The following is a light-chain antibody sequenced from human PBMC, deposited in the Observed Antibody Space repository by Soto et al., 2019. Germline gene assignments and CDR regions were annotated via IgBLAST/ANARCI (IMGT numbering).Light chain of an antibody. J-gene: IGKJ1*01. Sequence: EIVLTQSPGTLSLSPGDRATLSCRASQIVRGNFLAWYQQKPGQAPRLLIYGASTRATVIPDRFSGSGSGTDFTLTISGLEPEDSAVYYCQQYITSPWTFGQGTKVEVK. CDR2: GAS. CDR3: QQYITSPWT. CDR1: QIVRGNF. V-gene: IGKV3-20*01.